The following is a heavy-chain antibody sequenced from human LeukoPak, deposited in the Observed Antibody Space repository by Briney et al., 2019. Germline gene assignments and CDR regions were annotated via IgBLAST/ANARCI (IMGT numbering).Heavy chain of an antibody. CDR2: IYHSGST. Sequence: PSETLSLTCTVSGYSISSGYYWGWIRQPPGKGLEWIGSIYHSGSTYYNPSLKSRVTISVDTSKNQFSLKLSSVTAADTAVYYCATAPEYFDYLGQGNPVNGS. J-gene: IGHJ4*01. V-gene: IGHV4-38-2*02. CDR3: ATAPEYFDY. CDR1: GYSISSGYY.